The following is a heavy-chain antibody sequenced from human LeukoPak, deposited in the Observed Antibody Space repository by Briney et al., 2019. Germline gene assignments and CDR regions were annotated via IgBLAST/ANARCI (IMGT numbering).Heavy chain of an antibody. CDR1: GFTFSSYW. V-gene: IGHV3-7*01. J-gene: IGHJ4*02. CDR2: IKQDGSEK. CDR3: ARDVGVVITWLDY. Sequence: GGSLRLSCAASGFTFSSYWMSWVRQAPGKGLEWVANIKQDGSEKYYVDSVKGRFTISRDNAKNSLYLQMNSLRAEDTAVYYCARDVGVVITWLDYWGQGTLVTVSS. D-gene: IGHD3-22*01.